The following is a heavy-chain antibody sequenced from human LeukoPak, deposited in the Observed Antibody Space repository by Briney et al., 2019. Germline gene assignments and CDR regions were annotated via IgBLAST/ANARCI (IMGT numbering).Heavy chain of an antibody. D-gene: IGHD6-13*01. J-gene: IGHJ4*02. CDR2: ISGSGGRGTP. CDR3: AKDIAESGLPRIFGL. Sequence: GALRLSFAASGFPLSNHGLHLVRQAPGKGLGGVSAISGSGGRGTPYYPDAAKGRVTISRDNVKNTLYLQINRLSVEDPAVYYCAKDIAESGLPRIFGLWGQGALVTVSS. CDR1: GFPLSNHG. V-gene: IGHV3-23*01.